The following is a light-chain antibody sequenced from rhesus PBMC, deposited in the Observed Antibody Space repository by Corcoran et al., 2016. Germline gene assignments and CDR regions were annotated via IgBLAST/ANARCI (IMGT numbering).Light chain of an antibody. CDR3: LQCNSNPYS. CDR2: GAS. Sequence: DIQMTQSPSSLSASVGDRVTITCRASQGISTYLNWYQQKLGKVPKRLIYGASRLESGVPSRFSGSGSWTDFTLTISSLQPEDFATYYCLQCNSNPYSFGQGTKVEIK. V-gene: IGKV1-43*01. CDR1: QGISTY. J-gene: IGKJ2*01.